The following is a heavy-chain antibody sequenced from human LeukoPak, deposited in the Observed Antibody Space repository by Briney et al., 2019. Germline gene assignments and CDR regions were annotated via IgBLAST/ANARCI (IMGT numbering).Heavy chain of an antibody. CDR1: GFAFSSYS. CDR3: ARLGKGEWLFRRYNWFDP. J-gene: IGHJ5*02. CDR2: ISSSSSYI. D-gene: IGHD3-3*01. V-gene: IGHV3-21*01. Sequence: GGSLRLSCAASGFAFSSYSMNWVRQAPGKGLEWVSSISSSSSYIYYADSVKGRFTISRDNAKNSLYLQMNSLRAEDTAVYYCARLGKGEWLFRRYNWFDPWGQGTLVTVSS.